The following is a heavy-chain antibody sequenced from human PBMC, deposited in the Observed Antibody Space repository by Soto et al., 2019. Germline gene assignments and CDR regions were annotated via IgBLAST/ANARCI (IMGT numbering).Heavy chain of an antibody. CDR1: GLTFSKVW. D-gene: IGHD3-16*01. CDR3: AITAMINRDSSTSFDY. CDR2: IKSKSDGETA. V-gene: IGHV3-15*01. Sequence: GGSRRLSCAASGLTFSKVWITNCRQAPVQGMDWVGRIKSKSDGETADVAAPVKARFTISRDDSKNTVFLEMNSLKSEATALYYCAITAMINRDSSTSFDYWGRGTQVTVSS. J-gene: IGHJ4*02.